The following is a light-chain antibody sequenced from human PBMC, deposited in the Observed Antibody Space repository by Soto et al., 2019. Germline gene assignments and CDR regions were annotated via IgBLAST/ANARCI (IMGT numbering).Light chain of an antibody. J-gene: IGKJ2*01. CDR1: QSIRNY. V-gene: IGKV1-39*01. CDR3: QQSYRTPYT. Sequence: DIQMTQSPSSLSASVGDRVTVTCRASQSIRNYLNWYQQIPGKAPNLLIYAASNLQDGVPSMFSGRGSGTDFILTISSLQPEDFATYYCQQSYRTPYTFGQGTKLEIK. CDR2: AAS.